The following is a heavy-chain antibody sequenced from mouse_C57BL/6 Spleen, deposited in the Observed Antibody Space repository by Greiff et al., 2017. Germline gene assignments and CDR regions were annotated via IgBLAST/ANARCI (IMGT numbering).Heavy chain of an antibody. Sequence: QVQLQQPGAELVKPGASVKMSCKASGYTFTSYWITWVKQRPGQGLEWIGDIYPGSGSTNYNEKFKSKATLTVDTSSSIAYMQLSSLTSEDSAVYYCARWDGYYHYYAMDYWGQGTSVTVSS. J-gene: IGHJ4*01. CDR2: IYPGSGST. D-gene: IGHD2-3*01. CDR3: ARWDGYYHYYAMDY. CDR1: GYTFTSYW. V-gene: IGHV1-55*01.